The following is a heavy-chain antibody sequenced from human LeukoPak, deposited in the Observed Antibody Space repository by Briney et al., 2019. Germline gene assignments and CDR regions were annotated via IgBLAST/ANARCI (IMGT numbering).Heavy chain of an antibody. CDR3: ARGGVTFGGAYYMDV. CDR1: GYTLTDYH. Sequence: ASVKVSCKASGYTLTDYHIHWVRQAPGQGLEWMGWINPNNGATNYPQKFQGRVTMTRDTSISTAYMELSGLRSDDTAVYYCARGGVTFGGAYYMDVWGKGTTVTVSS. CDR2: INPNNGAT. D-gene: IGHD3-16*01. V-gene: IGHV1-2*02. J-gene: IGHJ6*03.